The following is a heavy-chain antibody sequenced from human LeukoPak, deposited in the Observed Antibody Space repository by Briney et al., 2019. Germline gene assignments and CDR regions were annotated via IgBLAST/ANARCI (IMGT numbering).Heavy chain of an antibody. V-gene: IGHV3-7*01. D-gene: IGHD3-10*01. CDR2: IKQDGSEK. J-gene: IGHJ6*04. Sequence: PGGSLRLSCAASGFTFDNYWMTWVRQAPGKGLEWVANIKQDGSEKYYVDSVTGRFTISRDNANNSLFLQMNSLRTEDTAVYFCANEDYYGSEYYYYGMDVWGKGTTVTVSS. CDR3: ANEDYYGSEYYYYGMDV. CDR1: GFTFDNYW.